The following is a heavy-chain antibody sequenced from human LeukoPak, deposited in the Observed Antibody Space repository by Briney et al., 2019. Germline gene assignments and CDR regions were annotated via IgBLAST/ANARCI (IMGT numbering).Heavy chain of an antibody. Sequence: PSETLSLTCAVYGGSFSGYYWSWIRQPPGKGLEWIGEINHSGSTNYNPSLKSRVTISVDTSKNQFSLKLSSVTAADTAVYYCAVTPVGYYDSSGYYYRYYYYYMDVWGKGTTVTISS. CDR1: GGSFSGYY. CDR2: INHSGST. D-gene: IGHD3-22*01. V-gene: IGHV4-34*01. J-gene: IGHJ6*03. CDR3: AVTPVGYYDSSGYYYRYYYYYMDV.